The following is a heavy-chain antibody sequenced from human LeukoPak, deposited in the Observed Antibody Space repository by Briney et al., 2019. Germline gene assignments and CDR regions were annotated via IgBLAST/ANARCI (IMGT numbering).Heavy chain of an antibody. CDR3: AKGKEFDILTGYCDY. CDR1: GFTFDDYA. J-gene: IGHJ4*02. CDR2: ISWNSGSI. V-gene: IGHV3-9*01. D-gene: IGHD3-9*01. Sequence: GGSLRLSCAASGFTFDDYAMHWVRQAQGKGLEWVSGISWNSGSIGYADSVKGRFTISRDNAKNSLYLQMNSLRAEDTALYYCAKGKEFDILTGYCDYWGQGTLVTVSS.